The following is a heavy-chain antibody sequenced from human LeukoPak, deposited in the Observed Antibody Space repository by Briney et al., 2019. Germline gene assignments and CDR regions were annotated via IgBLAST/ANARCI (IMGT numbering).Heavy chain of an antibody. Sequence: ASVTVSCKASGYTFTDYYMHWVRQAPGQGLEWMGWINPNSGGTNYAQNFQGRVTMTRDTSISTAYMELSGLRSDDTAVYYCAKEASGCSDYWGQGTLVTVSS. D-gene: IGHD6-19*01. CDR1: GYTFTDYY. V-gene: IGHV1-2*02. CDR2: INPNSGGT. CDR3: AKEASGCSDY. J-gene: IGHJ4*02.